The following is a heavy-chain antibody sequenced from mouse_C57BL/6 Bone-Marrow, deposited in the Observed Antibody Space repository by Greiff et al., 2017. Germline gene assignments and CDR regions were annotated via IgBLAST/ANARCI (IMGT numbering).Heavy chain of an antibody. CDR1: GYTFTDYY. Sequence: VQLQQSGPVLVKPGASVKMSCKASGYTFTDYYMNWVKQSHGKSLEWIGGINPYNGGTSYNQKFKGKATLTVDKSSSTAYMELNSLTSEDSAVYYCARYGYDSWDYWGQGTSVTVSS. V-gene: IGHV1-19*01. D-gene: IGHD2-2*01. J-gene: IGHJ4*01. CDR2: INPYNGGT. CDR3: ARYGYDSWDY.